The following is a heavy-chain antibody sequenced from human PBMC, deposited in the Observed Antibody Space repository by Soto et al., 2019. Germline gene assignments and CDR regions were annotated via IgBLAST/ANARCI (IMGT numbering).Heavy chain of an antibody. CDR1: GYTFTSYD. J-gene: IGHJ4*02. V-gene: IGHV1-8*01. D-gene: IGHD5-12*01. CDR2: MNPNSGNT. CDR3: ARAHSGYDPFDY. Sequence: GASVKVSCKASGYTFTSYDINWVRQATGQGLEWMGWMNPNSGNTGYAQKFQGRVTMTRNTSISTAYMELSSLRSEDTAVYYCARAHSGYDPFDYWGQGTLVTVSS.